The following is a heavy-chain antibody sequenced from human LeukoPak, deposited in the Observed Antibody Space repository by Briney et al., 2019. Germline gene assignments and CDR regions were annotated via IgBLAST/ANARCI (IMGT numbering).Heavy chain of an antibody. CDR3: AKAGDYSSSWSRWYFDY. CDR1: GFTFSSYG. Sequence: GGSLRLSCAASGFTFSSYGMHWVRQAPGKGLEWVAVISYDGSNKYYADSVKGRFTISRDNSKNTLYLQMNSLRAEDTAVYYCAKAGDYSSSWSRWYFDYWGQGTLVTVSS. J-gene: IGHJ4*02. CDR2: ISYDGSNK. V-gene: IGHV3-30*18. D-gene: IGHD6-13*01.